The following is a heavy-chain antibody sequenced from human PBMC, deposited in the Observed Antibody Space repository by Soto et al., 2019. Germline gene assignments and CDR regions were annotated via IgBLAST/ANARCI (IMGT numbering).Heavy chain of an antibody. D-gene: IGHD1-26*01. CDR2: IYPFYSES. CDR3: ARRARANWAFDY. Sequence: GESLKISCNGSGYIFTNYWIVWVRQMPVKGLEFMGIIYPFYSESRYSPSFQGHVTISSYNSISTSYLQLSGLKASDTAMYFCARRARANWAFDYWGQGSQVTVSS. J-gene: IGHJ4*02. V-gene: IGHV5-51*01. CDR1: GYIFTNYW.